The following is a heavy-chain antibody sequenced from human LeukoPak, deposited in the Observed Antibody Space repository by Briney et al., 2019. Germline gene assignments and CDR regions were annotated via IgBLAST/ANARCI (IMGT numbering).Heavy chain of an antibody. D-gene: IGHD6-19*01. J-gene: IGHJ4*02. CDR3: ARAVSGSPGY. V-gene: IGHV3-48*02. CDR2: ISSSSDTI. Sequence: GGSLRLSCAASGFTFSSFSMTWVRQAPGKGLEWVSYISSSSDTIYYADSVKGRFTISRDNAKNSLYLQMNSLRDEDTAVYYCARAVSGSPGYWGQGTLSPSPQ. CDR1: GFTFSSFS.